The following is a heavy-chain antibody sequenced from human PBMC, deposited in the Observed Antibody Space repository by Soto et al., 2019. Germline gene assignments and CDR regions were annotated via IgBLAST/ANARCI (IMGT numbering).Heavy chain of an antibody. CDR1: GFTFSSYG. J-gene: IGHJ6*02. D-gene: IGHD6-13*01. CDR2: IWYDGSNK. Sequence: QVQLVESGGGVVQPGRSLRLSCAASGFTFSSYGMHWVRQAPGKGLEWVAVIWYDGSNKYYADSVKGRFTISRDNSKNTLYLQMNSLRAEDTAVYYCARVVRGSSWSNPGKDYYYGMDVWGQGTTVTVSS. V-gene: IGHV3-33*01. CDR3: ARVVRGSSWSNPGKDYYYGMDV.